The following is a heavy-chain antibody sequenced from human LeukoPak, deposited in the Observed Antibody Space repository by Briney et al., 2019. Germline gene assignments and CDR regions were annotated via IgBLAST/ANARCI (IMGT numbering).Heavy chain of an antibody. CDR1: GGYFTNYY. CDR3: ARGPGTVGLSP. Sequence: SETLSLTCNVSGGYFTNYYWSWIRQTPEKGLEWIGQINHSGDTSYNPSLRSRITLSVDRSKNQFSLKVTSVTAADTGVYYCARGPGTVGLSPWGQGTLVTVSS. V-gene: IGHV4-34*01. D-gene: IGHD1/OR15-1a*01. CDR2: INHSGDT. J-gene: IGHJ5*02.